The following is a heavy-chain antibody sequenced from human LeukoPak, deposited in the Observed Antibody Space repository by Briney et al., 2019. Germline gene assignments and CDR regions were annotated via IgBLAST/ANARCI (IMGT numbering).Heavy chain of an antibody. V-gene: IGHV4-31*03. CDR3: ARARIAVDEFDH. D-gene: IGHD6-19*01. CDR1: GGSISSGGYY. J-gene: IGHJ5*02. Sequence: SETLSLTCTVSGGSISSGGYYWSWIRQHPGKGLEWIGYIYYSGSTYYNPSLKSRVTISVDTSKNQFSLKLSSVTAADTAVYYCARARIAVDEFDHWGQGTLVTVSS. CDR2: IYYSGST.